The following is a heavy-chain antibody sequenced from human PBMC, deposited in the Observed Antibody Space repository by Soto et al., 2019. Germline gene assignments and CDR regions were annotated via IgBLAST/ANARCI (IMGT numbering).Heavy chain of an antibody. CDR1: GYNFAGYW. Sequence: PGESLKISCKGSGYNFAGYWIAWLRQMPGKGLELMGIIYPSDSYTRYRPSFQGQVTISADKSISSAYLQWSSLRASDTAIYYWARGGVSTRTFDYWGQGTPVTVSS. CDR2: IYPSDSYT. CDR3: ARGGVSTRTFDY. J-gene: IGHJ4*01. D-gene: IGHD3-3*01. V-gene: IGHV5-51*01.